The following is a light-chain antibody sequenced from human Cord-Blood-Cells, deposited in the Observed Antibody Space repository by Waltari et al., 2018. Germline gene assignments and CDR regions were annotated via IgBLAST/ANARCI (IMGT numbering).Light chain of an antibody. CDR1: SSDAGGYNY. CDR3: CSYAGSYTYV. CDR2: DVS. J-gene: IGLJ1*01. Sequence: SALTQPRSVSGSPGQSVTIPCTATSSDAGGYNYVSWYQQHPGKAPKLMIYDVSKRPSGVPDRFSGSKSGNTASLTISGLQAEDEADYYCCSYAGSYTYVFGTGTKVTVL. V-gene: IGLV2-11*01.